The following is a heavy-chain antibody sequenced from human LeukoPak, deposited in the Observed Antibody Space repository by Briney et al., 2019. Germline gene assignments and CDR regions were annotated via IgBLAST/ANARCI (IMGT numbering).Heavy chain of an antibody. V-gene: IGHV3-21*01. CDR2: IDTSSEYI. J-gene: IGHJ3*02. D-gene: IGHD3-22*01. CDR1: GFTFSSYN. CDR3: ARDSVSTMIQAHAFDI. Sequence: GRSLRLSCAASGFTFSSYNMNWVSQAPGKGLEWVASIDTSSEYIHYADSVKGRFTISRDNAKNSLYLQMNSLRADDTAVYYCARDSVSTMIQAHAFDIWGQGTMVTVSS.